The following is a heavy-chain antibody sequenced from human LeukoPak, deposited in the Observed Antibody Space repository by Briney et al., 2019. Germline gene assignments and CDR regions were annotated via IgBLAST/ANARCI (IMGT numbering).Heavy chain of an antibody. Sequence: SETLSLTCAVYGGAFSNLYWSWIRQPPGKGLEWIGEINHRGSTTYNPSLKSRVTISIDTSKNQFSLQLNSVTAADTAVYYCASLILIAAGSDFWGQGNLVTVSS. J-gene: IGHJ4*02. V-gene: IGHV4-34*01. CDR3: ASLILIAAGSDF. D-gene: IGHD6-13*01. CDR1: GGAFSNLY. CDR2: INHRGST.